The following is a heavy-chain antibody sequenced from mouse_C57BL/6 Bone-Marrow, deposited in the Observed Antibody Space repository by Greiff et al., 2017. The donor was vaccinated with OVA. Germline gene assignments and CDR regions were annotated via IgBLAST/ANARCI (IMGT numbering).Heavy chain of an antibody. J-gene: IGHJ3*01. V-gene: IGHV1-69*01. Sequence: QVQLQQPGAELVMPGASVKLSCKASGYTFTSYWMHWVKQRPGQGLEWIGEIDPSDSYTNYNQKFKGKSTLTVDKSSSPAYMQLSSLTSEDSAVYYCASEGLRREFAYWGQGTLVTVSA. CDR2: IDPSDSYT. D-gene: IGHD2-4*01. CDR1: GYTFTSYW. CDR3: ASEGLRREFAY.